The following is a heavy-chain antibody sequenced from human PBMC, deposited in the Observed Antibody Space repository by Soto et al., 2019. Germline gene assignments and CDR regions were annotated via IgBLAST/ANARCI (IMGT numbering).Heavy chain of an antibody. CDR2: ISSSSSTI. Sequence: GGSLRLSCAASGFTFSSYSMNWVRQAPGKGLEWVSYISSSSSTIYYADSVKGRFTISRDNAKNSLHLQMNSLRDEDTAVYYCARDLTLRYYGSGSYVNYWGQGTLVTVSS. D-gene: IGHD3-10*01. CDR1: GFTFSSYS. CDR3: ARDLTLRYYGSGSYVNY. J-gene: IGHJ4*02. V-gene: IGHV3-48*02.